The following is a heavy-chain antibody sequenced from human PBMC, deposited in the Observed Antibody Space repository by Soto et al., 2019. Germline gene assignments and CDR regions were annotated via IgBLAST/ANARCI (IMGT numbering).Heavy chain of an antibody. CDR1: GFTFDDYA. CDR2: ISWDGGST. Sequence: GGSLRLSCAASGFTFDDYAMHWVRQAPGKGLEWVSLISWDGGSTYYADSVKGRFTISRDNSKNSLYLQMNSLRAEDTALYYCAKVKVVGRKRDAFDIWGQGTMVTVS. J-gene: IGHJ3*02. V-gene: IGHV3-43D*03. CDR3: AKVKVVGRKRDAFDI. D-gene: IGHD6-19*01.